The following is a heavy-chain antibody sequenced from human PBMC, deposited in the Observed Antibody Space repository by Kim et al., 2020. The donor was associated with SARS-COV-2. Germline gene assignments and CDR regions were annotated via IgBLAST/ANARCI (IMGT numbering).Heavy chain of an antibody. CDR2: IYYSWST. J-gene: IGHJ5*02. D-gene: IGHD3-3*01. CDR3: ARGIRFLEWYFDP. Sequence: SETLSLTCTVSGGSVSSGSYYWSWIRQPPGKGLEWIGYIYYSWSTNYNPSLKSRVTISVDTSKNQFSLKLSSVTAADTAVYYCARGIRFLEWYFDPWGQGTLVTVSS. CDR1: GGSVSSGSYY. V-gene: IGHV4-61*01.